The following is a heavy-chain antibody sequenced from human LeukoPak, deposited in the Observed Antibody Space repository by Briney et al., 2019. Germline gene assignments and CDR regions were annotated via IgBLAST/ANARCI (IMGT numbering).Heavy chain of an antibody. CDR3: ARFRVDTAMYFDY. J-gene: IGHJ4*02. D-gene: IGHD5-18*01. V-gene: IGHV1-2*02. Sequence: ASVKVSCKASGYTFTGYYMHWVRQAPGQGLEWMGWINPNSGGTNYAQKFQGRVTITRDTSASTAYMELSSLRSEDTAVYYCARFRVDTAMYFDYWGQGTLVTVSS. CDR1: GYTFTGYY. CDR2: INPNSGGT.